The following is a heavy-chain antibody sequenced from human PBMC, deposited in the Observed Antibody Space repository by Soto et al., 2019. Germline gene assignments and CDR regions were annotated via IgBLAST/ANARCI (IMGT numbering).Heavy chain of an antibody. V-gene: IGHV1-58*01. Sequence: SVKVSCKASGFTFTSSAVQWVRQARGQRLEWIGWIVVGSGNTNYAQKFQERVTITRDMSTSTAYMELSSLRPEDTAVYYCAASARDYYYYGMDVWGQGITVTVSS. CDR1: GFTFTSSA. J-gene: IGHJ6*02. CDR3: AASARDYYYYGMDV. D-gene: IGHD3-3*01. CDR2: IVVGSGNT.